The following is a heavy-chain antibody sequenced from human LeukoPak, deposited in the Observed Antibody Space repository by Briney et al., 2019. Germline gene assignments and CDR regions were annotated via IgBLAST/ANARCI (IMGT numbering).Heavy chain of an antibody. CDR2: NYPGDSDT. Sequence: GESLEISCKGSGYRFTSYWIGWVRPVPGKGLEWVGINYPGDSDTRYSPSFQGQVTISADKSISTAYLQWSSLKASDTAMYYCARSNAASLGGFNYWGQGTLVTVSS. CDR1: GYRFTSYW. D-gene: IGHD3-10*01. CDR3: ARSNAASLGGFNY. V-gene: IGHV5-51*01. J-gene: IGHJ4*02.